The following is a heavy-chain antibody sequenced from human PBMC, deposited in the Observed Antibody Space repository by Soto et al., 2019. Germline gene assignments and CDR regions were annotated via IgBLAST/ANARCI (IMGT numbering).Heavy chain of an antibody. CDR1: GYTFTSYD. CDR2: MNPNSGNT. Sequence: QVQLVQSGAEVKKPGASVKVSCKASGYTFTSYDINWVRQATGQGLEWMGWMNPNSGNTGYAQKFQGRVTMTRNSYSSTAYMDLSSLRPEETAVCYCAREKVGAVDYWGQGNLVTVSS. J-gene: IGHJ4*02. D-gene: IGHD1-26*01. V-gene: IGHV1-8*01. CDR3: AREKVGAVDY.